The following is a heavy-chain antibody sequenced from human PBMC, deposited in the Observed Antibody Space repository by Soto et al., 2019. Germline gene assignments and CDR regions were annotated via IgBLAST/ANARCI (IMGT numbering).Heavy chain of an antibody. CDR3: ARWSEMGATIDY. D-gene: IGHD1-26*01. CDR2: IYYSGST. Sequence: QVQLQESGPGLVKPSQTLSLTCTVSGGSISSGGYYWSWFRQHPGRGLEWIGYIYYSGSTYYNPSLKSRVTISVDTSKNQFSLKLSSVTAADTAVYYCARWSEMGATIDYWGQGTLVTVSS. J-gene: IGHJ4*02. V-gene: IGHV4-31*03. CDR1: GGSISSGGYY.